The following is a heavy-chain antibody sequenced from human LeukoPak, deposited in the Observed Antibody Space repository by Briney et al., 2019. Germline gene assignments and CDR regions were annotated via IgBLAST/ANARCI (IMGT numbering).Heavy chain of an antibody. CDR3: ARLLGMVTTFDH. J-gene: IGHJ4*02. D-gene: IGHD5-24*01. V-gene: IGHV3-7*01. CDR2: INPDGSQQ. CDR1: GFTFSGNW. Sequence: PGGSLRLSCEASGFTFSGNWISWVCQAPGKGLEWVASINPDGSQQHYVDSVKGRFTISRDNTRSSLYLQMNSLGAEDTAVYYCARLLGMVTTFDHWGQGTLVTVSS.